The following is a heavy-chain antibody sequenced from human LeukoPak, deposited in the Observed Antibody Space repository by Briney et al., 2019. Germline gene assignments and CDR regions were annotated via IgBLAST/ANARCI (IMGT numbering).Heavy chain of an antibody. V-gene: IGHV3-23*01. CDR1: GFTFNSYA. D-gene: IGHD5-12*01. CDR2: ISGSGGNT. Sequence: GGSLRLSCAASGFTFNSYAMSWVRQAPGKGLEWVSAISGSGGNTYYADSVKGRFTISRDNAKNSLYLQMNSLRVEDTAVYYCAREYVDIVPMGSFDYWGQGTLVTVSS. J-gene: IGHJ4*02. CDR3: AREYVDIVPMGSFDY.